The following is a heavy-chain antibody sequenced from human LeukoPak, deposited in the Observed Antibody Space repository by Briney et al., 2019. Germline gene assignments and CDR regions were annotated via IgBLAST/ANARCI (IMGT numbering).Heavy chain of an antibody. CDR2: IYPGDSDT. D-gene: IGHD2-2*01. J-gene: IGHJ4*02. V-gene: IGHV5-51*01. Sequence: GESLKISCKGSGYSFTSYWIGWVRQMPGKGLEWTGIIYPGDSDTRYSPSFQGQVTISADKSISTAYLQWSSLKASDTAMYYCARLRYCSSTSCYYYFDYWGQGTLVTVSS. CDR3: ARLRYCSSTSCYYYFDY. CDR1: GYSFTSYW.